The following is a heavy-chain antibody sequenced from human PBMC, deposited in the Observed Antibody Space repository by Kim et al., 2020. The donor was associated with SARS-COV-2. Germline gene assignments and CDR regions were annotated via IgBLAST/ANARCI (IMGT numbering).Heavy chain of an antibody. J-gene: IGHJ4*02. Sequence: ETLSLTCTISGASISSFYWNWIRQPPGKGLEWIGYIYYSGTTNYNPSLNSRVAISVDTSKKQFSLKLTSVTPADTAVYYCAKVPQVGYYDSSGYHPSSLYFDSWGQGSLVTVSS. CDR3: AKVPQVGYYDSSGYHPSSLYFDS. D-gene: IGHD3-22*01. CDR2: IYYSGTT. CDR1: GASISSFY. V-gene: IGHV4-59*13.